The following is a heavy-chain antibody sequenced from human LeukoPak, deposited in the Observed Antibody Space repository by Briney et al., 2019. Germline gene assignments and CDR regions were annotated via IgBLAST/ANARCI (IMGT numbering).Heavy chain of an antibody. V-gene: IGHV3-30*18. CDR3: ANSGSGWYGEVY. Sequence: PGGSLRLSCAASGFTFSSYGVHWVRQAPGKGLEWVAVISYDGSNKYYADSVKGRFTISRDNSKNTLYLQMNSLRAEDTAVYYCANSGSGWYGEVYWGQGTLVTVSS. CDR1: GFTFSSYG. CDR2: ISYDGSNK. D-gene: IGHD6-19*01. J-gene: IGHJ4*02.